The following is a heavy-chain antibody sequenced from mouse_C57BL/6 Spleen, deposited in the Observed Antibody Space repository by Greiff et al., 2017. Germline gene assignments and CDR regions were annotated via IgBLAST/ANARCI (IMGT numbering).Heavy chain of an antibody. V-gene: IGHV1-81*01. CDR3: ARGGGSSYEKSFDY. CDR2: IYPRSGNT. Sequence: QVQLQQSGAELARPGASVKLSCKASGYTFTSYGISWVKQRTGQGLEWIGEIYPRSGNTYYNEKFKGKATLTADKSSSTAYMELRSLTSEDSAVYFCARGGGSSYEKSFDYWGQGTTLTVSS. CDR1: GYTFTSYG. D-gene: IGHD1-1*01. J-gene: IGHJ2*01.